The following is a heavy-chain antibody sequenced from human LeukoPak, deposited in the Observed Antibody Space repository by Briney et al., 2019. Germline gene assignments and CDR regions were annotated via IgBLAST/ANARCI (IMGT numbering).Heavy chain of an antibody. V-gene: IGHV3-53*01. D-gene: IGHD2-15*01. J-gene: IGHJ4*02. CDR1: GFIAGYNY. CDR3: ASYYCSSGSCYFDH. CDR2: IYRGDT. Sequence: PGGSLRLSCELSGFIAGYNYMSWVRQAPGKGLEWVSVIYRGDTYYADSVKGRFTISRDDSKNTVFLQMNNLRVEDTAEYFCASYYCSSGSCYFDHWGQGTLVTVSS.